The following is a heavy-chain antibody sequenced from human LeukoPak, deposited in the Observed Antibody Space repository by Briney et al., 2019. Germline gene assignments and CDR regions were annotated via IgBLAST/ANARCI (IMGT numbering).Heavy chain of an antibody. D-gene: IGHD1-26*01. CDR1: GFTLSTNA. J-gene: IGHJ4*02. CDR3: AKDVGKWESLHFFDY. CDR2: ISGSGAST. V-gene: IGHV3-23*01. Sequence: GGSLRLSCLTSGFTLSTNAISWVRQAPGKGLEWISGISGSGASTYYADSVKGRFTISRDDSRNTLYLQMNSLRGDDTAVYYCAKDVGKWESLHFFDYWGQGTLVTVSS.